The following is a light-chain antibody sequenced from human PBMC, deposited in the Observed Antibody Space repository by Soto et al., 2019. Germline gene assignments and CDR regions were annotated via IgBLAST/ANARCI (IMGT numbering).Light chain of an antibody. CDR1: SSNIGADYD. V-gene: IGLV1-40*01. Sequence: QSVLTQPPSVSGAPGQRVTISCTGSSSNIGADYDVHWYQQLPGTAPKLLIYDNNNRPSGVPDRFSGSKSGTSASLAITGLQAEDEADYYCYSYAGENLYVFGTGTKVTVL. CDR2: DNN. CDR3: YSYAGENLYV. J-gene: IGLJ1*01.